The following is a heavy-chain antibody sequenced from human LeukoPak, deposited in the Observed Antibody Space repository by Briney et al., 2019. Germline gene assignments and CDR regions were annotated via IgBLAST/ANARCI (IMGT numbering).Heavy chain of an antibody. CDR3: ARGVGYYDSSGTIDY. V-gene: IGHV3-33*08. CDR1: GFTFSIYA. D-gene: IGHD3-22*01. J-gene: IGHJ4*02. CDR2: VWYGGSKK. Sequence: PGGSLRLSCAASGFTFSIYAMSWVRQAPGKGLEWVAVVWYGGSKKYSADSVKGRITISRDDSKNTLYLQMNSLRAKDTAVYYCARGVGYYDSSGTIDYWGQGTLVTVSS.